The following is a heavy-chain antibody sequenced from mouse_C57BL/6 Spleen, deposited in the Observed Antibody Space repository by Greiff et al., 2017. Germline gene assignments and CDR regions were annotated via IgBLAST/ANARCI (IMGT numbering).Heavy chain of an antibody. Sequence: DVHLVESEGGLVQPGSSMKLSCTASGFTFSDYYMAWVRQVPEKGLEWVANINYDGSSTYYLDSLKSRFIISRDNAKNILYLQMSSLKSEDTATYYCARDHYSNYAMDYWGQGTSVTVSS. J-gene: IGHJ4*01. CDR1: GFTFSDYY. CDR2: INYDGSST. V-gene: IGHV5-16*01. CDR3: ARDHYSNYAMDY. D-gene: IGHD2-5*01.